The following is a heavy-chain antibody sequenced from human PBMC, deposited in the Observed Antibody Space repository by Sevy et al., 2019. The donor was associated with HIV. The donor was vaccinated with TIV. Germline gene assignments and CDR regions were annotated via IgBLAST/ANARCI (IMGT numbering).Heavy chain of an antibody. CDR1: GFTFSDYA. Sequence: GGSLRLSCAASGFTFSDYAMSWVRQAPGKGLEWVSGVTSTGGSTYFAHSVKGRFTISRDNSKNTLYLQMNSLRAEDTAVYYCAKQSPEWLFSFDYWGQGTLVTVSS. J-gene: IGHJ4*02. V-gene: IGHV3-23*01. D-gene: IGHD3-3*01. CDR3: AKQSPEWLFSFDY. CDR2: VTSTGGST.